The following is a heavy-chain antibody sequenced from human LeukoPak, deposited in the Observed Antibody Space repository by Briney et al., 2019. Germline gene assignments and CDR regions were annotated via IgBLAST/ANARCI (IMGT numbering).Heavy chain of an antibody. D-gene: IGHD2-2*01. CDR3: ARDNWYCSSTSCYGWFDP. Sequence: SETLSLTCTVSGGSISSYYWSWIRQPPGKGLEWIGRIYTSGSTNYNPSLKSRVTISVDTSKNKFSLKLSSVTAADTAVYYCARDNWYCSSTSCYGWFDPWGQGTLVTVSS. CDR2: IYTSGST. CDR1: GGSISSYY. V-gene: IGHV4-4*07. J-gene: IGHJ5*02.